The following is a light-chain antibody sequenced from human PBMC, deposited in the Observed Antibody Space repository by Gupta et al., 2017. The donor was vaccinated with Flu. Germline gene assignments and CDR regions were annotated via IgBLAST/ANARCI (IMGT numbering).Light chain of an antibody. CDR2: KVS. Sequence: DVVMTQSPLSLPVTLGQPASISCRSSQSLVYSDGNIYLNWFQQRPGQSPRRLIYKVSNRDSGVPDRFSGSGSGTDFTLKISREEAEDVGVYYCMQGTHWPTLLTFGGGTKVEIK. CDR3: MQGTHWPTLLT. V-gene: IGKV2-30*01. CDR1: QSLVYSDGNIY. J-gene: IGKJ4*01.